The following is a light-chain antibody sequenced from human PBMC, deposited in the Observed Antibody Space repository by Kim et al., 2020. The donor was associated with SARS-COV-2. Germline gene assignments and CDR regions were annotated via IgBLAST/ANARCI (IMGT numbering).Light chain of an antibody. Sequence: IQVTQSPSTLSASVGDRVTITCRASQNIRNWLAWYQQKSGKAPNLLIYKASSLENGVSSRFSGSGFETEFTLTINNLQPDDFATYYCQQYNSDPYTFGQGTKLEI. CDR2: KAS. CDR3: QQYNSDPYT. CDR1: QNIRNW. J-gene: IGKJ2*01. V-gene: IGKV1-5*03.